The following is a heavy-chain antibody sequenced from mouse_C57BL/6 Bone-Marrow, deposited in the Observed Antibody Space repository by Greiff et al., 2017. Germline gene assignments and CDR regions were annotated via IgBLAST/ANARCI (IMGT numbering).Heavy chain of an antibody. CDR2: IYPGSGST. V-gene: IGHV1-55*01. J-gene: IGHJ2*01. CDR3: AVIYYDYDGFDY. D-gene: IGHD2-4*01. Sequence: VQLQESGAELVKPGASVKMSCKASGYTFTSYWITWVKQRPGQGLEWIGDIYPGSGSTNYNEKFKSKATLTVDTSSSTAYMQLSSLTSEDSAVYYCAVIYYDYDGFDYWGQGTTLTVSS. CDR1: GYTFTSYW.